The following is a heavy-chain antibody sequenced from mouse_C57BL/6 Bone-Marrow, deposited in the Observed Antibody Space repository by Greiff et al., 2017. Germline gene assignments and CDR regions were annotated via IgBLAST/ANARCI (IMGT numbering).Heavy chain of an antibody. CDR2: IDPYDSYT. CDR1: GYTFTSYC. V-gene: IGHV1-59*01. CDR3: ARAICYWYFDV. Sequence: QVQLQQSGAELVRPGTSVKLSCKASGYTFTSYCMHWVKQRPGKGLEWIGVIDPYDSYTNYNQKFKGKATLTVDTSSSTAYMQLSSLTSEDSAVYYCARAICYWYFDVWGTGTTVTVSS. J-gene: IGHJ1*03.